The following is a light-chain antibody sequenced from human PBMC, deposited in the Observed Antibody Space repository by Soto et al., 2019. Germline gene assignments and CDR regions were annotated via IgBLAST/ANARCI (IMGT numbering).Light chain of an antibody. CDR2: GAS. J-gene: IGKJ2*01. CDR3: QQSYSTRHT. V-gene: IGKV1-39*01. Sequence: DIQLTESPSSLSASVGDRVTITCRASQTIGRHLNWYQQKPGKAPKLLIHGASTLQSGVSSIFSGSGSGTDFTLTITSLQPEDFATYFCQQSYSTRHTFGQGTKLDLK. CDR1: QTIGRH.